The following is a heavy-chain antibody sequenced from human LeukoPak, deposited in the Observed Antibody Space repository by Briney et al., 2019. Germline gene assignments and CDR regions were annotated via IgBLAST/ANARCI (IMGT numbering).Heavy chain of an antibody. V-gene: IGHV4-59*08. Sequence: SGTLSLTCTVSGVSIRSYYWTWIRQPPGKGLEWIGYIYYSGSTNYNPSLKSRVTISGDTSKNQFSLKLSSVTAADTAVYYCARRYKYSTSSDAFDIWGQGTMVTVSS. CDR1: GVSIRSYY. J-gene: IGHJ3*02. CDR2: IYYSGST. CDR3: ARRYKYSTSSDAFDI. D-gene: IGHD6-6*01.